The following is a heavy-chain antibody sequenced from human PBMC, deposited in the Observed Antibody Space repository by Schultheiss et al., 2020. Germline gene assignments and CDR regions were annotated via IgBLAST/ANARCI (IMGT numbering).Heavy chain of an antibody. CDR3: ARNYFNGGHYLLFDY. J-gene: IGHJ4*02. D-gene: IGHD2-15*01. CDR2: IDWGDAE. Sequence: SGPTLVKPTQTVTLTCTFSGFSLTTTGMRVSWLRQPPGKALEWLARIDWGDAEFYSTSLRSRLTISKDTSKNQVVLTITNVDPVDTATYFCARNYFNGGHYLLFDYWGRGTLVTVSS. CDR1: GFSLTTTGMR. V-gene: IGHV2-70*04.